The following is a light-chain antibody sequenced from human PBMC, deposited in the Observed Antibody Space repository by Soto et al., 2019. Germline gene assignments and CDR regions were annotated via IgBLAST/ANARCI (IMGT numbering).Light chain of an antibody. J-gene: IGLJ2*01. CDR2: LEGSGSY. CDR3: ETWDSSTHVV. V-gene: IGLV4-60*02. Sequence: QPVLTQSSSASASLGSSVKLTCTLSSGHSSYIIAWHQQQPGKAPRYLMKLEGSGSYNKGSGVPDRFSGSSSGANRYLTISNLQVEDEADYYCETWDSSTHVVFGGGTKVTVL. CDR1: SGHSSYI.